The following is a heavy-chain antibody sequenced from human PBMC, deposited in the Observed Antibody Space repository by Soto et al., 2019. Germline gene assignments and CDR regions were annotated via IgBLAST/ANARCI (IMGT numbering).Heavy chain of an antibody. V-gene: IGHV1-8*01. D-gene: IGHD2-15*01. CDR1: GYTFTSYD. CDR2: MNPNSGNT. Sequence: ASVKVSCKASGYTFTSYDINWVRQATGQGLEWMGWMNPNSGNTGYAQKFQGRVTMTRNTSISTAYMELSSLRSEDTAVYYCARVPGWSGGSCSSYYYYGMDVWGQGTTVTVSS. J-gene: IGHJ6*02. CDR3: ARVPGWSGGSCSSYYYYGMDV.